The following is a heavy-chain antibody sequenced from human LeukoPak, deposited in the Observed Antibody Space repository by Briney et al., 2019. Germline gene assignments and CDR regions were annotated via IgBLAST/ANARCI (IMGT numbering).Heavy chain of an antibody. D-gene: IGHD6-13*01. CDR3: ARESPNSSSWFDAFDI. V-gene: IGHV4-38-2*02. CDR1: GYSISSAYY. CDR2: MYHSGST. J-gene: IGHJ3*02. Sequence: SETLSLTCSVSGYSISSAYYWGWIRQPPGKGLEWIGTMYHSGSTNYNPSLKSRVTISVDTSKNQFSLKLSSVTAADTAVYYCARESPNSSSWFDAFDIWGQGTMVTVSS.